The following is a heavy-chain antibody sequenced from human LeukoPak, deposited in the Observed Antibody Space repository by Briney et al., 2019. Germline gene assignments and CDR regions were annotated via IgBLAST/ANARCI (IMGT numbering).Heavy chain of an antibody. CDR2: IYYSGST. CDR3: ARGAPAEAFDI. J-gene: IGHJ3*02. Sequence: SETLSLTCTVSGGSISSYYWSWIRQAPGKGLEWIAYIYYSGSTNYNPSLKSRVTISVDTSKNHFSLKLNSVTAADTAVYYCARGAPAEAFDIWGQGTMVTVSS. D-gene: IGHD1-26*01. V-gene: IGHV4-59*01. CDR1: GGSISSYY.